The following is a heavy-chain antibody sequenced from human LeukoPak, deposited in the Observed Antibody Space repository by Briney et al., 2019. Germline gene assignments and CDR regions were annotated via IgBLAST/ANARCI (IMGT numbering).Heavy chain of an antibody. CDR2: INPNSGAT. CDR1: GYTFTDYY. J-gene: IGHJ4*02. V-gene: IGHV1-2*02. CDR3: ARDLWYQLLVNPHQLDY. D-gene: IGHD2-2*01. Sequence: ASVKVSCKASGYTFTDYYMHWVRQAPGQGLEWMGWINPNSGATHYAQRSQGRVTMTRDTSISTAYMELSRLRSDDTAVYYCARDLWYQLLVNPHQLDYWGQGTLVTVSS.